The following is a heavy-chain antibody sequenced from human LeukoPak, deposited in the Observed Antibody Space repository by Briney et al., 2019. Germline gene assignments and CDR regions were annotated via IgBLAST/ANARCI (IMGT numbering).Heavy chain of an antibody. Sequence: SETLSLTCTVSGGSISSYYWSWIRQPPGKGLEWIGYIYYSGSTNYNPSLKSRVTISVDTSKNQFSLKLSSVTAADTAVYYCARQTGYSSGWYDYWGQGTLVTVSS. CDR1: GGSISSYY. CDR3: ARQTGYSSGWYDY. J-gene: IGHJ4*02. D-gene: IGHD6-19*01. CDR2: IYYSGST. V-gene: IGHV4-59*01.